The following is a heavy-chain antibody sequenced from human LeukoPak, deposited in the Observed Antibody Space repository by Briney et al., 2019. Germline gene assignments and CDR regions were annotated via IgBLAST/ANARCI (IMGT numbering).Heavy chain of an antibody. V-gene: IGHV4-61*02. J-gene: IGHJ5*02. CDR3: AKGAGPPWFDP. Sequence: SETLSLTCTVSNGSISSDTYFWSWIRQPAGKGLEWIGRMSSSGISTYSPSLKSRGTISIDTARNQCSMNLNSVTAADTAVYYCAKGAGPPWFDPWGQGTLVTVSS. CDR1: NGSISSDTYF. D-gene: IGHD6-19*01. CDR2: MSSSGIS.